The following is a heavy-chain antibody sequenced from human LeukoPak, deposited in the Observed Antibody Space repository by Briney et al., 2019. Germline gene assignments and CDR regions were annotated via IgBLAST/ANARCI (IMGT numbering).Heavy chain of an antibody. D-gene: IGHD2-15*01. CDR3: AKHQGPWVVAATQIDY. J-gene: IGHJ4*02. CDR2: IYYSGST. Sequence: SETLSLTCTVSGGSISSYYWSWIRQPPGKGLEWIGYIYYSGSTNYNPSLKSRVTISVDTSKNQFSLKLSSVTAADTAIYYCAKHQGPWVVAATQIDYWGQGTLVTVSS. CDR1: GGSISSYY. V-gene: IGHV4-59*01.